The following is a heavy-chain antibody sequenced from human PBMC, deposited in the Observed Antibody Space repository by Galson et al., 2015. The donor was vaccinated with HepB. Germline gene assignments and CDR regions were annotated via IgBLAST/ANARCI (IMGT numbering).Heavy chain of an antibody. D-gene: IGHD6-19*01. CDR2: IYYSENT. CDR3: ARQLAGDTGGYFDS. CDR1: GGSISSSSYY. J-gene: IGHJ4*02. Sequence: ETLSLTCTVSGGSISSSSYYWGWIRQPPGQGLEWIGTIYYSENTYYNPSLKSRLAISVDTSKNLFSLKLTSVTAADTAVYFCARQLAGDTGGYFDSWGQGTLVTISS. V-gene: IGHV4-39*01.